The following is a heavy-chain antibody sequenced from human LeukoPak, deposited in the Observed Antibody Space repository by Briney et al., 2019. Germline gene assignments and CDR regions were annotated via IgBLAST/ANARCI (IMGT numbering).Heavy chain of an antibody. D-gene: IGHD3-22*01. Sequence: GGSLRLSCAASGFTFSSYSMNWVRQAPGKGLEWVSYISSSSSTIYYADSVKGRFTISRDNTKNALYLQMNSLRAEDTAVYYCARDPTDYYDSSGSLYGMDVWGQGTTVTVSS. CDR3: ARDPTDYYDSSGSLYGMDV. CDR2: ISSSSSTI. CDR1: GFTFSSYS. V-gene: IGHV3-48*04. J-gene: IGHJ6*02.